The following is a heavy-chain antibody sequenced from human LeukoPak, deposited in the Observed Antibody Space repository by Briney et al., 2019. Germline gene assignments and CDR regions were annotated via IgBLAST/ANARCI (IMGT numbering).Heavy chain of an antibody. J-gene: IGHJ3*02. CDR2: ISASGGST. CDR1: GFTFSSYG. Sequence: GGSLRLSCAASGFTFSSYGMSWVRQAPGKGLKWVSDISASGGSTYYADSVKGRFTISRDNSKKTLHLQMNSLRAEDTALYYCARDAPMRGGEASRGALDIWGQGTMVTVSS. CDR3: ARDAPMRGGEASRGALDI. D-gene: IGHD3-10*01. V-gene: IGHV3-23*01.